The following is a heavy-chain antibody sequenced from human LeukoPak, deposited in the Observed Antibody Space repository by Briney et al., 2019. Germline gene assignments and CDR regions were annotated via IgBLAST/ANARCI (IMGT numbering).Heavy chain of an antibody. D-gene: IGHD1-26*01. CDR1: GFTFSSYW. J-gene: IGHJ3*02. CDR2: IKQDGSDK. CDR3: ASPVGATTVRAFDI. V-gene: IGHV3-7*03. Sequence: GGSLRLSCEVSGFTFSSYWMNWVRQAPGKGLEWVANIKQDGSDKYYVDSVKGRFTISRDNAKNSLYLQMNSLRTEDTAVYYCASPVGATTVRAFDIWGQGTMVTVSS.